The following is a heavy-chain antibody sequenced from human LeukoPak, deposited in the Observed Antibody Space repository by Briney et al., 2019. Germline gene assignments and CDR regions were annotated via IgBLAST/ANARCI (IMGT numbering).Heavy chain of an antibody. CDR3: ARDGTESDDNGFDV. D-gene: IGHD3-22*01. CDR2: TRSKVRGFAT. CDR1: GFTLWDFH. V-gene: IGHV3-72*01. Sequence: GGSLRLYCVGSGFTLWDFHMDWFRPAPGMGLEWVGRTRSKVRGFATEYAASVKGRFTISRDESETSVFLHLSSLTFEDTAFYYCARDGTESDDNGFDVWGQGTMVTVSS. J-gene: IGHJ3*01.